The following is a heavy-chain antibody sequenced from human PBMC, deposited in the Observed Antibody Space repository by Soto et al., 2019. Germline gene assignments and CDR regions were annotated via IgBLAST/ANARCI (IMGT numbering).Heavy chain of an antibody. CDR2: ISGSGDKT. V-gene: IGHV3-23*01. J-gene: IGHJ4*02. D-gene: IGHD2-8*02. Sequence: GGSLRLSCAASGCTFNTYGMSWVRQAPGKGLEWVSAISGSGDKTYYADSVKGWFTISRDNSDDTLYLHLNSLRAEDTAVYFCATDPYANVVVYAQFAHWGQGTLVTVSS. CDR1: GCTFNTYG. CDR3: ATDPYANVVVYAQFAH.